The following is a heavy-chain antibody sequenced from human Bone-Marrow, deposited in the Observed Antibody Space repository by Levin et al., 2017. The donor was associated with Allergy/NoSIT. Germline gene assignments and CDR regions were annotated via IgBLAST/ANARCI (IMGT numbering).Heavy chain of an antibody. CDR2: IDPSRSQP. J-gene: IGHJ4*02. V-gene: IGHV1-3*03. D-gene: IGHD2/OR15-2a*01. CDR3: ARGQGPAISFYDY. CDR1: GYSFTAYT. Sequence: GGSLRLSCKASGYSFTAYTIHWLRQAPGHSLQWMGWIDPSRSQPRYSEVFADRITITRDTSANTVFLDLHSLKSEDTATYFCARGQGPAISFYDYWGQGALLTVSS.